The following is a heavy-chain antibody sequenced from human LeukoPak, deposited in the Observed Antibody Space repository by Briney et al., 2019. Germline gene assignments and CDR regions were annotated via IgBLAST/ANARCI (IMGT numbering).Heavy chain of an antibody. V-gene: IGHV4-31*03. J-gene: IGHJ3*02. D-gene: IGHD6-13*01. CDR1: GGSISSGGYY. CDR3: ARVLTYSGSSVSAFDI. CDR2: IYYSGST. Sequence: SQTLSLTCTVSGGSISSGGYYWSWIRQHPGKGLEWIGYIYYSGSTYDNPSLKSRVTISRDTSKNQFSLKLSSVTAADTAVYYCARVLTYSGSSVSAFDIWGQGTMVTVSS.